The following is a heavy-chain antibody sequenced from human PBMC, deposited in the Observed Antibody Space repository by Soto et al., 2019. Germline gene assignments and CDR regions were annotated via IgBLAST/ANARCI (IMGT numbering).Heavy chain of an antibody. V-gene: IGHV3-48*01. CDR1: GFTFSSYS. Sequence: GGSLRLSCAASGFTFSSYSMNWVRQAPGKGLEWVSYISSSSSTIYYADSVKGRFTISRDNAKNSLYLQMNSLRAEDTAVYYCARDRDYGDHRLGNAFDIWGQGTMVTVSS. CDR3: ARDRDYGDHRLGNAFDI. D-gene: IGHD4-17*01. CDR2: ISSSSSTI. J-gene: IGHJ3*02.